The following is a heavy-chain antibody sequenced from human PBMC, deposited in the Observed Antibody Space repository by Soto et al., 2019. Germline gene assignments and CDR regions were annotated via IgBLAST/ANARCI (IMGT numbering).Heavy chain of an antibody. V-gene: IGHV4-34*01. Sequence: PSETLSLTCAVYGGSFSGYYWSWIRQPPGKGLEWIGEINHSGSTNYNPSLKSRVTISVDTSKNQFSLKLSSVTAADTAVYYCGRSPRLVRGVIILPYGMDVWGQGTTVTVSS. CDR2: INHSGST. CDR1: GGSFSGYY. J-gene: IGHJ6*02. CDR3: GRSPRLVRGVIILPYGMDV. D-gene: IGHD3-10*01.